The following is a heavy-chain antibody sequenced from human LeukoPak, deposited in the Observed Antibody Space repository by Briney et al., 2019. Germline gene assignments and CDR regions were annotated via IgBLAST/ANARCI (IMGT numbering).Heavy chain of an antibody. D-gene: IGHD2-8*01. V-gene: IGHV1-46*01. CDR1: EYTFTSYY. CDR2: IYPGGGST. J-gene: IGHJ4*02. Sequence: ASVKVSCKASEYTFTSYYIHWVRQAPGQGLEWMGIIYPGGGSTSYAQKFQGRVTMTRDMSTSTVYMELSSLRSEDTAVYYCARDNDFDYWGQGTLVTVSS. CDR3: ARDNDFDY.